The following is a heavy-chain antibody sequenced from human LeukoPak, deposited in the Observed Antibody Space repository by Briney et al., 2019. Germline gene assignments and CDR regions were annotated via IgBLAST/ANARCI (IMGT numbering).Heavy chain of an antibody. V-gene: IGHV3-11*01. CDR2: ISSSGSTI. J-gene: IGHJ4*02. D-gene: IGHD5-12*01. CDR1: GFTFSDYY. CDR3: ARVMRRATIGPLGY. Sequence: PGGSPRLSCAASGFTFSDYYMSWIRQAPGKGLEWVSYISSSGSTIYYADSVKGRFTISRDNAKNSLYLQMDSLRAEDTAVYYCARVMRRATIGPLGYWGQGTLVTVSS.